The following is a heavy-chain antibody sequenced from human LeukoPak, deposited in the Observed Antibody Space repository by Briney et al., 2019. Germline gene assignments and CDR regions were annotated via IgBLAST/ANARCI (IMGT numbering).Heavy chain of an antibody. CDR3: ARASGITGTKGPFDP. CDR1: GGSISSGSYY. D-gene: IGHD1-7*01. Sequence: SQTLSLTCIVSGGSISSGSYYWSWIRQPAGKGLEWIGRIYTSGSTNYSPSLKSRVTISVDTSKNQFSLKLTSVTAADTAVYYCARASGITGTKGPFDPWGQGTLVTVSS. CDR2: IYTSGST. J-gene: IGHJ5*02. V-gene: IGHV4-61*02.